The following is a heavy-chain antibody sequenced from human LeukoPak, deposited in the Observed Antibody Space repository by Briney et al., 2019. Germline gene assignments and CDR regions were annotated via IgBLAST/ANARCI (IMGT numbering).Heavy chain of an antibody. V-gene: IGHV4-59*08. Sequence: PSETLSLTCTVSGGSISSYYWSWIRQPPGKGLEWIGYIYYSGSTNYNPSLKSRVTISVDTSKNQFSLKVSSVTAADTAAYYCARHAAMYGSGWYYFDYWGQETLVTVSS. J-gene: IGHJ4*02. CDR1: GGSISSYY. D-gene: IGHD6-19*01. CDR2: IYYSGST. CDR3: ARHAAMYGSGWYYFDY.